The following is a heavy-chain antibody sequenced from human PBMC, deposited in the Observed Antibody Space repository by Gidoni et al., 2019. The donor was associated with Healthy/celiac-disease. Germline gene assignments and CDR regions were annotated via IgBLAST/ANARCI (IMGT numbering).Heavy chain of an antibody. CDR2: IRSKANSYAT. J-gene: IGHJ4*02. CDR3: TTWVRVLDY. V-gene: IGHV3-73*02. CDR1: GFTFSGSA. Sequence: EVQLVESGGGLVQPGGSLKLSCAASGFTFSGSAMHWVRQASGKGLEWVGRIRSKANSYATAYAASVKGRFTISRDDSKNTAYLQMNSLKTEDTAVYYCTTWVRVLDYWGQGTLVTVSS. D-gene: IGHD1-1*01.